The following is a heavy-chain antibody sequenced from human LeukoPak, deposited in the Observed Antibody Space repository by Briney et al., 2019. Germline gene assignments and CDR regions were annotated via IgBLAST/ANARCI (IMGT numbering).Heavy chain of an antibody. CDR2: IIPILGIA. Sequence: GASVKVSCKASGGTFSSYAISWVRQAPGQGLEWMGRIIPILGIANYAQKFQGRVTITADKSTSTAYMELSSLRSEDTAVYYCARDRGPYCYDSSGYYYGTLNFDYWGQGTLVTVSS. J-gene: IGHJ4*02. D-gene: IGHD3-22*01. CDR1: GGTFSSYA. CDR3: ARDRGPYCYDSSGYYYGTLNFDY. V-gene: IGHV1-69*04.